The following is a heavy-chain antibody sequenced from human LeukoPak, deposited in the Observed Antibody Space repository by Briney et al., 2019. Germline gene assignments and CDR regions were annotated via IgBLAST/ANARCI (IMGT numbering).Heavy chain of an antibody. Sequence: GGSLRLSCAASGFTFRSYAMSWVRQAPGKGLEWVANMNQDGSEKYSVDSVKGRFTISRDNAKNSLYLQMNSLRAGDTAVYYCARDSSSGHDYWGQGTLVTVSS. CDR1: GFTFRSYA. V-gene: IGHV3-7*01. CDR3: ARDSSSGHDY. J-gene: IGHJ4*02. CDR2: MNQDGSEK. D-gene: IGHD6-19*01.